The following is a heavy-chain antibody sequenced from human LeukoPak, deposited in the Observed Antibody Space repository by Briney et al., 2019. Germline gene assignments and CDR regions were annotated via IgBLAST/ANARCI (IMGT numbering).Heavy chain of an antibody. CDR1: GFTFSSYN. D-gene: IGHD6-19*01. J-gene: IGHJ4*02. CDR3: ATGGLAVAGQLFDY. Sequence: GGSLRLACAASGFTFSSYNMNWVRQAPGKGLEWVSVISGSGGSTYYADSVKGRFTISRDNSKNTLYLQTNSLRAEDTAVYYCATGGLAVAGQLFDYWGQGTLVTVSS. CDR2: ISGSGGST. V-gene: IGHV3-23*01.